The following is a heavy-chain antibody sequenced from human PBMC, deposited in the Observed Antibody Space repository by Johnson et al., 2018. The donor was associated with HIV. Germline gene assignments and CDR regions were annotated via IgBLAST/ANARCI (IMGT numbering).Heavy chain of an antibody. Sequence: VQLVESGGVVVQPGGSLRLSCAASGFTFDDYTMHWVRQAPGKGLEWVSLISWDGGSTYYGDSVKGRFTISRDNSKNSLYLQMNSLRTEDTALYYCAKGLRRITMIVVAWGQGTMVTVSS. J-gene: IGHJ3*01. CDR2: ISWDGGST. CDR3: AKGLRRITMIVVA. V-gene: IGHV3-43*01. CDR1: GFTFDDYT. D-gene: IGHD3-22*01.